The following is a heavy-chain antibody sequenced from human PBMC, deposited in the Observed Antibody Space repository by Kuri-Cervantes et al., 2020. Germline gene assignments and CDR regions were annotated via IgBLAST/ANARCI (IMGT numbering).Heavy chain of an antibody. CDR1: GGSISSSSYY. V-gene: IGHV4-39*01. CDR2: IYYSGST. Sequence: SETLSLTCTVSGGSISSSSYYWGWIRQPPGKGLEWIGSIYYSGSTYYNPSLKSRVTISVDTSKNQFSLKLSSVTAADTALYYCARHGDCRFDPWGQGVLVTVSS. CDR3: ARHGDCRFDP. D-gene: IGHD2-21*02. J-gene: IGHJ5*02.